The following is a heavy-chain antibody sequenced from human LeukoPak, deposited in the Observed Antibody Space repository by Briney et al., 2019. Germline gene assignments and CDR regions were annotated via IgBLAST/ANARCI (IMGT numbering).Heavy chain of an antibody. D-gene: IGHD1-26*01. J-gene: IGHJ4*02. CDR2: IYEGDST. Sequence: GWSMILSCAASGFSVINNYMSWVRQAPGKVLEWVSVIYEGDSTYYADSVKRRFTITRDNSKNTLYLQMNSLRAEDTAVYYCAREESGSYFRYWGQGTLVTVSS. V-gene: IGHV3-53*01. CDR1: GFSVINNY. CDR3: AREESGSYFRY.